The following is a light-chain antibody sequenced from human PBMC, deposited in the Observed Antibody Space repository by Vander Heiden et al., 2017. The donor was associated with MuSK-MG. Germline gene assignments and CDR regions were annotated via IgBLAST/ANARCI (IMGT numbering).Light chain of an antibody. CDR1: QSVYNHF. V-gene: IGKV3-20*01. Sequence: VVFTQSPGSLSLSPGESATLSCRASQSVYNHFLAWYQQRPGQPPRLVIQGASSRATGIPDRFSGSVSGTDFTLTISRLEPEDFAVYYCQHYGSSPWTFGQGTGWTS. CDR2: GAS. CDR3: QHYGSSPWT. J-gene: IGKJ1*01.